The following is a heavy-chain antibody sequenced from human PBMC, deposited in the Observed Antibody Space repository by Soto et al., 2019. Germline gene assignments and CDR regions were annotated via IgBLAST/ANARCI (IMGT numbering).Heavy chain of an antibody. CDR1: GFTFSSYS. V-gene: IGHV3-48*02. CDR2: ISSSSSTI. D-gene: IGHD6-6*01. CDR3: ARPEYSSSSYGMDV. Sequence: VQLVESGGGLVQPGGSLRLSCAASGFTFSSYSMNWVRQAPGKGLEWVSYISSSSSTIYYADSVKGRFTISRDNAKTSLSLQMNSLRDEDTAVYYCARPEYSSSSYGMDVWGQGTTVTVSS. J-gene: IGHJ6*02.